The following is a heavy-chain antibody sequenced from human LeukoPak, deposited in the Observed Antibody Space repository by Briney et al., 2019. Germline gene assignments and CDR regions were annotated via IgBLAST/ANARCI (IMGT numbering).Heavy chain of an antibody. Sequence: SETLSLTCTVSDGSITSYFLTWVRQSAGEGLEFIGRLRPTDGYANYNPSLRSRVSMSLDTSKKQLSLELTSVTAADTAVYYYARDGASNYGVYCYLDLWDRGTLVTVSS. CDR2: LRPTDGYA. J-gene: IGHJ2*01. V-gene: IGHV4-4*07. CDR1: DGSITSYF. CDR3: ARDGASNYGVYCYLDL. D-gene: IGHD4-17*01.